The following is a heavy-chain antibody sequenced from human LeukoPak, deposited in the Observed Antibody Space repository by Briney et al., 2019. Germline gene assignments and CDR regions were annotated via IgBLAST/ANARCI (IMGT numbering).Heavy chain of an antibody. D-gene: IGHD6-13*01. CDR2: INGSGDT. J-gene: IGHJ4*02. CDR1: GFTFSSYT. V-gene: IGHV3-23*01. CDR3: AKIFVPRYQQLGVIGY. Sequence: GGSLRLSCAASGFTFSSYTMNWVRQAPGKGLEWVAGINGSGDTYYADSVKGRFTVSRDNFKKTLYLQMNSLRAEDTDVYECAKIFVPRYQQLGVIGYWGQGTLVLVSS.